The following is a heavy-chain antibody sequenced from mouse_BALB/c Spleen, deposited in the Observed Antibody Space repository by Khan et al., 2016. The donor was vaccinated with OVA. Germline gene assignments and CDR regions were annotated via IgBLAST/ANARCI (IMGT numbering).Heavy chain of an antibody. CDR3: APVDNYYESFAY. J-gene: IGHJ3*01. D-gene: IGHD1-1*01. V-gene: IGHV1S136*01. Sequence: VQLKESGPELVKPGASVKMSCKASGYTFTSYVMHWVKQKPGLGLEWIGYIYPYNDDTKYNEKFKGKATLPSDKSSSTAYMELSCLTSEDSAVYYCAPVDNYYESFAYWGQGTLVTVSA. CDR1: GYTFTSYV. CDR2: IYPYNDDT.